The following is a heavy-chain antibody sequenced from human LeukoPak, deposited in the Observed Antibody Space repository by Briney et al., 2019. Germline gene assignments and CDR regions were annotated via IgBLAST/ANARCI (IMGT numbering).Heavy chain of an antibody. Sequence: AASGFTFSXXXXXWVXXXPGXXXXXXXXXXXDGSEKYYVDSVKGRFTISRDNAKNSLYLQMNSLRAEDTAVYYCARVHDYWGLFDDYYGMDVWGQGTTVTVSS. J-gene: IGHJ6*02. D-gene: IGHD5-12*01. CDR1: GFTFSXXX. V-gene: IGHV3-7*01. CDR3: ARVHDYWGLFDDYYGMDV. CDR2: XXXDGSEK.